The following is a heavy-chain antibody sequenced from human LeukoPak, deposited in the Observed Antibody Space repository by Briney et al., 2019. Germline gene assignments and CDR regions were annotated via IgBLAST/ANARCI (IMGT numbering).Heavy chain of an antibody. CDR3: AKDRPNCSSTSCYIGPLDY. D-gene: IGHD2-2*02. Sequence: GGSLRLSCAASGFTFSSYTMNWVRQAPGKGLEWVSSISSSNTYIYYADSVKGRFTISRDNSKNTLYLQMNSLRAEDTAVYYCAKDRPNCSSTSCYIGPLDYWGQGTLVTVSS. CDR1: GFTFSSYT. V-gene: IGHV3-21*01. CDR2: ISSSNTYI. J-gene: IGHJ4*02.